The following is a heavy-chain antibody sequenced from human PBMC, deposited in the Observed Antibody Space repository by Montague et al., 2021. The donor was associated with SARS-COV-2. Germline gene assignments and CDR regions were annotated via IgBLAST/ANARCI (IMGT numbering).Heavy chain of an antibody. D-gene: IGHD3-10*01. CDR3: ARQARGLGFDI. CDR2: VFSSGIT. CDR1: GASITGYY. J-gene: IGHJ3*02. V-gene: IGHV4-4*07. Sequence: SQSLSLTCTVSGASITGYYWTWIRQPAGKGLEWIGRVFSSGITNYNPSLKSRLTMSIDMSKNQFSLKMSSVTAADTAMYYCARQARGLGFDIWGQGTRVTVSS.